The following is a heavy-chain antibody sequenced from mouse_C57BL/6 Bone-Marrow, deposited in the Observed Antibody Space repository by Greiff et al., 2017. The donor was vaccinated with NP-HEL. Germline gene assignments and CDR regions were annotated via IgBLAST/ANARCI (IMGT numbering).Heavy chain of an antibody. Sequence: QVQLQQPGAELVRPGSSVKLSCKASGYTFTSYWMDWVKQRPGQGLEWIGNIYPSDSETHYNQKFKDKATLTVDKSSSTAYMQLSSLTSEDSAVYYCARLGKMGLLRYYFDYWGQGTTLTVSS. J-gene: IGHJ2*01. D-gene: IGHD1-1*01. CDR2: IYPSDSET. CDR3: ARLGKMGLLRYYFDY. V-gene: IGHV1-61*01. CDR1: GYTFTSYW.